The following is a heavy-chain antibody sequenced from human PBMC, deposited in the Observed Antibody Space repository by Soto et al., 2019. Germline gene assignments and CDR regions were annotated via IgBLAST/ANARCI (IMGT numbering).Heavy chain of an antibody. CDR2: INPSGGST. V-gene: IGHV1-46*01. D-gene: IGHD6-6*01. CDR3: ARDIVARPDAYYYGMDV. J-gene: IGHJ6*02. Sequence: QVQLVQSGAEVKKPGASVKVSCKASGYTFTSYYMHWVRQAPGQGLEWMGIINPSGGSTSYAQKFQGRVTMTRDTSTSTVYMELSSLRSEDTAVYYCARDIVARPDAYYYGMDVWGQGPTVTVSS. CDR1: GYTFTSYY.